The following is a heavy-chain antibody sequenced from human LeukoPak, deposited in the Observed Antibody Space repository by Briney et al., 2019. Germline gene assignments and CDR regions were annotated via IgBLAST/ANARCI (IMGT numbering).Heavy chain of an antibody. CDR2: IIPILGIA. D-gene: IGHD3-10*01. J-gene: IGHJ4*02. CDR3: ARSYYGSGSYYNANFDY. Sequence: GSSVKVSCKASGGTFSSYAISWVRQAPGQGLEWMGRIIPILGIANYAQKFQGRVTITADKSTSTAYMELSSLRSEDTAVYYCARSYYGSGSYYNANFDYWGQGTLVTVSS. CDR1: GGTFSSYA. V-gene: IGHV1-69*04.